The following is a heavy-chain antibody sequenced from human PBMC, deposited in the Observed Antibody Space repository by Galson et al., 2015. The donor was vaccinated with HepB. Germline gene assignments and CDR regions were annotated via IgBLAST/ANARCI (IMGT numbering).Heavy chain of an antibody. CDR1: GFTFSSYE. CDR2: ISSSGSTI. D-gene: IGHD3-3*01. J-gene: IGHJ6*02. V-gene: IGHV3-48*03. Sequence: SLRLSCAAPGFTFSSYEMNWVRQAPGKGLEWVSYISSSGSTIYYADSVKGRFTISRDNAKNSLYLQMNSLRAEDTAVYYCARKGPKYYDFWSGYYIPSGYYYYGMDVWGQGTTVTVSS. CDR3: ARKGPKYYDFWSGYYIPSGYYYYGMDV.